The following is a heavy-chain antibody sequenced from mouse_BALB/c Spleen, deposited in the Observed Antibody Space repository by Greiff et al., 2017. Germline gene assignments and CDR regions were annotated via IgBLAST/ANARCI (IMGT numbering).Heavy chain of an antibody. J-gene: IGHJ3*01. D-gene: IGHD2-4*01. CDR1: GYTFTSYY. V-gene: IGHV1S81*02. Sequence: QVQLQQSGAELVKPGASVKLSCKASGYTFTSYYMYWVKQRPGQGLEWIGEINPSNGGTNFNEKFKSKATLTVDKSSSTAYMQLSSLTSEDSAVYYCARHGYDYEGVFAYWGQGTLVTVSA. CDR3: ARHGYDYEGVFAY. CDR2: INPSNGGT.